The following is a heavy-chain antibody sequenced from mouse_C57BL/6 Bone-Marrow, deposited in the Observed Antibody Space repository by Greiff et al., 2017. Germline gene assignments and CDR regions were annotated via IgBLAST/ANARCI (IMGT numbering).Heavy chain of an antibody. J-gene: IGHJ2*01. CDR1: GFTFSSYG. Sequence: EVQVVESGGDLVKPGGSLKLSCAASGFTFSSYGMSWVRQTPDKRLEWGATISSGGSYTYYPDSVKGRFTISRDNAKNTLYLQMSSLKSEDTAMYYCARRCLDYWGQGTTLTVSS. V-gene: IGHV5-6*01. CDR2: ISSGGSYT. CDR3: ARRCLDY.